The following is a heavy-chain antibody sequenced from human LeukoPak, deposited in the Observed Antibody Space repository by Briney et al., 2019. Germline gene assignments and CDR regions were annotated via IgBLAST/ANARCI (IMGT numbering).Heavy chain of an antibody. J-gene: IGHJ4*02. CDR3: ARDKTSTAEFDY. Sequence: ASVKVSCKASGGTFSSYAISWVRQAPGQGLEWMGIINPSGGSTSYAQKFQGRVTMTRDTSTSTVYMELSSLRSEDTAVYYCARDKTSTAEFDYWGQGTLVTVSS. D-gene: IGHD2-2*01. V-gene: IGHV1-46*01. CDR2: INPSGGST. CDR1: GGTFSSYA.